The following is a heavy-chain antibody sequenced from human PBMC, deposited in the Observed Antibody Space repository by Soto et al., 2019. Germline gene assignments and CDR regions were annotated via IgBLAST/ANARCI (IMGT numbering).Heavy chain of an antibody. J-gene: IGHJ4*02. CDR3: AKKTMVRGVIIEATVIDY. Sequence: GGSLRLSCAASGFTFSSYAMSWVRQAPGKGLEWVSAISGSGGSTYYADSVKGRFTISRDNSKNTLYLQMNSLRAEDTAVYYCAKKTMVRGVIIEATVIDYWGQGTLVTVSS. V-gene: IGHV3-23*01. D-gene: IGHD3-10*01. CDR2: ISGSGGST. CDR1: GFTFSSYA.